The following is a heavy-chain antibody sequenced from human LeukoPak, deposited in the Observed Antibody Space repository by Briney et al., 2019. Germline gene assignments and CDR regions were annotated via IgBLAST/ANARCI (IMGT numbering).Heavy chain of an antibody. D-gene: IGHD1-26*01. J-gene: IGHJ4*02. V-gene: IGHV1-24*01. CDR1: GYTLTELS. CDR2: FDPEDGET. Sequence: GASVKVSCKVSGYTLTELSMHWVRQAPGKGLEWMGGFDPEDGETIYAQKFQGRVTMTEDTSTNTAYMELSSLRSEDTAVYYCATFGFDWELGAGQDYWGQGTLVTVSS. CDR3: ATFGFDWELGAGQDY.